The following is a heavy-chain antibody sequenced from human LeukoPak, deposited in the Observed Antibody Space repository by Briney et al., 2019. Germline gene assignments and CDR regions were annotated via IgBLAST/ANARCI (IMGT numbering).Heavy chain of an antibody. CDR1: NYSITSGYF. CDR2: IYHSGTT. D-gene: IGHD3-22*01. J-gene: IGHJ4*02. V-gene: IGHV4-38-2*02. Sequence: SETLSLTCAVSNYSITSGYFRGWIRQPPGKGLEWIASIYHSGTTYYNPSLRNRVTLFVDTSKNQFSLKLTYLTAADTAVYYCARDGVFHDSDGYSFDYWGQGTLVTVSS. CDR3: ARDGVFHDSDGYSFDY.